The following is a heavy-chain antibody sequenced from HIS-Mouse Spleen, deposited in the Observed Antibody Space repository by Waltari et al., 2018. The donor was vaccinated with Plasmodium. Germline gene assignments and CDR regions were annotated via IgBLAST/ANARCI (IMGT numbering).Heavy chain of an antibody. J-gene: IGHJ6*02. CDR3: ARTTYSSASAKYYYYGMDV. Sequence: QVTLRESGPALVKPTQTLTLTCTFSGFSLSTSGMCVRWIRQPPATPLEWLARIDWDDDKYYSTSLKTRLTIAKDTSKNQVVLTMTNMDPVDTATYYCARTTYSSASAKYYYYGMDVWGQGTTVTVSS. CDR1: GFSLSTSGMC. CDR2: IDWDDDK. V-gene: IGHV2-70*15. D-gene: IGHD6-6*01.